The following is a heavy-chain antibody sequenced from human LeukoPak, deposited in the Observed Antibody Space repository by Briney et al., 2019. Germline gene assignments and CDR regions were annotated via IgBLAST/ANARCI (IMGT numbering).Heavy chain of an antibody. CDR1: GFTFSSYS. CDR3: ARGATRATRHFDV. D-gene: IGHD2-2*01. Sequence: GGSLRLSCVASGFTFSSYSLAWVLQTPGKGLAWVSIIAGNNSPTFYADSVEGRFTISRDNSKNMGYLQMNSLRVEDSGVYFCARGATRATRHFDVWGRGTLVTVSS. CDR2: IAGNNSPT. J-gene: IGHJ2*01. V-gene: IGHV3-23*01.